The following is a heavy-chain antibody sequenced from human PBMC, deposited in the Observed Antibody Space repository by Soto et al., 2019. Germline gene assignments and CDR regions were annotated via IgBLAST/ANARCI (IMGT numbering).Heavy chain of an antibody. V-gene: IGHV4-34*01. D-gene: IGHD6-13*01. CDR1: GGSFSSSY. J-gene: IGHJ5*02. CDR3: ARGTVGPAGTRGPLDP. CDR2: INLSGST. Sequence: SETLSLTCAVYGGSFSSSYWSWIRQPPGKGLEWIGEINLSGSTNYNPSLKSRVTISVDTSKNQFSLKLISVTAADTALYYCARGTVGPAGTRGPLDPCGQGPRVTVYS.